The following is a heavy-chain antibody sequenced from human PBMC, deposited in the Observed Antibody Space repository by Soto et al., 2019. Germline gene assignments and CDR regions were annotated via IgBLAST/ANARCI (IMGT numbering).Heavy chain of an antibody. CDR1: GESISSSSYY. CDR2: IYYSGRT. J-gene: IGHJ4*02. CDR3: ARQRTTVVTQAYFDH. D-gene: IGHD2-21*02. Sequence: SETLSLTCIVSGESISSSSYYWGWIRQPPGKGLEWIGSIYYSGRTYYNPSFKSRVTISIDTSKNQFSLKLSSVTATDTAVYYCARQRTTVVTQAYFDHWCQGALVTVS. V-gene: IGHV4-39*01.